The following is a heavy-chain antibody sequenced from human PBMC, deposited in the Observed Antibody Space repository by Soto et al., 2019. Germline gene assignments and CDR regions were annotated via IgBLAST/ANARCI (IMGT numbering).Heavy chain of an antibody. Sequence: GGSLRLSCAASGVTFSSYGMHWVRQAPGKGLEWVAVISYDGSNKYYADSVKGRFTISRDNSKNTLYLQMNSLRAEDTAVYYCAKDGDFWSGSYGMDVWGQGTTVTVSS. CDR2: ISYDGSNK. V-gene: IGHV3-30*18. J-gene: IGHJ6*02. CDR3: AKDGDFWSGSYGMDV. D-gene: IGHD3-3*01. CDR1: GVTFSSYG.